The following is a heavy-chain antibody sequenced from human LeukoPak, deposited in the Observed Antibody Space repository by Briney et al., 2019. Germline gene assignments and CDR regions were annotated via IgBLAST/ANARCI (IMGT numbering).Heavy chain of an antibody. CDR3: ARQHDGSGWPNWFDP. CDR2: IYYSGIT. J-gene: IGHJ5*02. V-gene: IGHV4-59*08. Sequence: SETLSLTCTVSGGSISSYYWSWIRQPPGKGLEYIGYIYYSGITDYNPSLKSRLTISVDTSKNQFSLKLNSVTAADTAMYCCARQHDGSGWPNWFDPWGQGTLVTVSS. D-gene: IGHD6-19*01. CDR1: GGSISSYY.